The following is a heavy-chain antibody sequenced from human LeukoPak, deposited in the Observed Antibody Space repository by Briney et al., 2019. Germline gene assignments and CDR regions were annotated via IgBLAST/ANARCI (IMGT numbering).Heavy chain of an antibody. D-gene: IGHD3-16*01. Sequence: SETLSLTCTVSGGSISNYYWSWIRQPPGKGLEWIAYIHYTGSTNYHPSLKSRVTMALDTSKNQFSLRLSSVTAADTAVYYCARHSGVTSGGLPVDYLDSWGQGTLVTVSS. CDR3: ARHSGVTSGGLPVDYLDS. J-gene: IGHJ4*02. CDR1: GGSISNYY. V-gene: IGHV4-59*08. CDR2: IHYTGST.